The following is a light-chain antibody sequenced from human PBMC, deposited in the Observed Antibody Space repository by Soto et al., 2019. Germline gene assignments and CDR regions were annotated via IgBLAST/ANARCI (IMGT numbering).Light chain of an antibody. CDR3: QQYTSYSPT. CDR1: QGIRSA. CDR2: AAS. Sequence: IQLTQSPSSLSASVGDRVTITCRASQGIRSALGWYQQKPGKVPKLLIYAASTLQSGVPSRFSGSGSGTEFTLTINGLQPDDFATYYCQQYTSYSPTFGQGTKVDIK. J-gene: IGKJ1*01. V-gene: IGKV1-17*01.